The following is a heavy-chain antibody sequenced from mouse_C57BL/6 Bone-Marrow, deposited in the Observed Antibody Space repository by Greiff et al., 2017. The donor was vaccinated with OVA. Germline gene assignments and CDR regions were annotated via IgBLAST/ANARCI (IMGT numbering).Heavy chain of an antibody. Sequence: QVQLQESGAELARPGASVKLSCKASGYTFTSYGISWVKQRTGQGLEWIGEIYPRSGNTYYNEKFKGKATLTADKSSSTAYMELRSLTSEDSAVYFCARRTGLYAMDYWGQGTSVTVSS. D-gene: IGHD4-1*01. CDR3: ARRTGLYAMDY. CDR1: GYTFTSYG. CDR2: IYPRSGNT. V-gene: IGHV1-81*01. J-gene: IGHJ4*01.